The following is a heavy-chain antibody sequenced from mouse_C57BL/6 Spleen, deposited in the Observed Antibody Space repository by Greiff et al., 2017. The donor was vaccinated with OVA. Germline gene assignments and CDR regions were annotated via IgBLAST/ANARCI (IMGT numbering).Heavy chain of an antibody. V-gene: IGHV2-5*01. J-gene: IGHJ4*01. CDR1: GFSLTSYG. CDR2: IWRGGST. D-gene: IGHD1-1*01. CDR3: AKTLYYGSSPYAMDY. Sequence: VMLVESGPGLVQPSQSLSITCTVSGFSLTSYGVHWVRQSPGKGLEWLGVIWRGGSTDYNAAFMSRLSITKDNSKSQVFFKMNSLQADDTAIYYCAKTLYYGSSPYAMDYWGQGTSVTVSS.